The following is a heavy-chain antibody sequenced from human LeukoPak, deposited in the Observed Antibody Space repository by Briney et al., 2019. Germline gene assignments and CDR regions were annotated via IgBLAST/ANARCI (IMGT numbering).Heavy chain of an antibody. V-gene: IGHV1-46*01. D-gene: IGHD6-6*01. J-gene: IGHJ6*03. CDR3: ASRLPSSSGFHYYYMDV. CDR1: GYTFTSYY. CDR2: INPSGGST. Sequence: ASVKLSCKASGYTFTSYYMHWVRQAPGQGLEWMGIINPSGGSTSYAQKFQGRVTMTREMSTSTDYMELSSLRSEDTAVYYCASRLPSSSGFHYYYMDVWGKGTTVTVSS.